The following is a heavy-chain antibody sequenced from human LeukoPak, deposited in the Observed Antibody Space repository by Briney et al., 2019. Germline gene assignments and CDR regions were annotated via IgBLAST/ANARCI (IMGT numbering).Heavy chain of an antibody. D-gene: IGHD1-26*01. J-gene: IGHJ5*02. V-gene: IGHV1-69*13. Sequence: SAKVSCKASGGTFSSYAISWVRQAPGQGLEWMGGIIPIFGTANYAQKFQGRVTITADESTSTAYMELSSLRSEDTAVYYCARDGGSYQGRFDPWGQGTLVTVSS. CDR1: GGTFSSYA. CDR3: ARDGGSYQGRFDP. CDR2: IIPIFGTA.